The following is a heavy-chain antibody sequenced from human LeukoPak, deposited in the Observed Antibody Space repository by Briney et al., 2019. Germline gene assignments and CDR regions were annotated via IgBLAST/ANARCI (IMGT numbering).Heavy chain of an antibody. V-gene: IGHV3-74*01. CDR3: ARYVGGGNSGGFDY. CDR1: GFTFSSYW. D-gene: IGHD4-23*01. CDR2: IESDGKST. Sequence: PGGSLRLSCAASGFTFSSYWMHWVRQAPGKGLVWVSRIESDGKSTTYADSVKGRFTISRDNAKNTLYVQMNSLRAEDTAVYYCARYVGGGNSGGFDYWGQGTLVSVSS. J-gene: IGHJ4*02.